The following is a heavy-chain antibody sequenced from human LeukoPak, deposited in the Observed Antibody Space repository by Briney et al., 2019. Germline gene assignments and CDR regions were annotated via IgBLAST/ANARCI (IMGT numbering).Heavy chain of an antibody. V-gene: IGHV3-48*03. D-gene: IGHD6-19*01. J-gene: IGHJ3*02. CDR1: GFTFSSYE. CDR2: TSSSGSTI. Sequence: GGSLRLSCAASGFTFSSYEMNWVRQAPGKGQEWVSYTSSSGSTIYYADSVKGRFTISRDNAKNSLYLQMNSLSAEDTAVYYCARARWAGAFDIWGQGTMVTVSS. CDR3: ARARWAGAFDI.